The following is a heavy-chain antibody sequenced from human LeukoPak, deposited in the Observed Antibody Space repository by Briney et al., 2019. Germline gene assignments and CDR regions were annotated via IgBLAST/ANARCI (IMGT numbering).Heavy chain of an antibody. CDR1: GYTFTGYY. V-gene: IGHV1-2*05. CDR2: INPNSGGT. CDR3: ARGLYGLATKTVRPNY. J-gene: IGHJ4*02. Sequence: GASVKVSCKASGYTFTGYYMHWVRQAPGQGLEWMGRINPNSGGTNYAQKFQGRVTMTRDTSISTAYMELSRLRSDDTVVYYCARGLYGLATKTVRPNYWGQGTLVTVSS. D-gene: IGHD3-10*01.